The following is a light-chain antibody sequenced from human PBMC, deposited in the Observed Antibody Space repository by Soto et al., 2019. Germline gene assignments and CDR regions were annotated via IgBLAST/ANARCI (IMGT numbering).Light chain of an antibody. CDR3: QEYHSPPFT. CDR1: QGISSS. Sequence: DIQMTQSPSSLSASVGDTDTITCRASQGISSSLAWYQQKAGKVPDLLIYGASTLQSGVPSHFSGSGSGTDFTLTISSLQPEDVATYYCQEYHSPPFTFGPGTKVEMK. J-gene: IGKJ3*01. V-gene: IGKV1-27*01. CDR2: GAS.